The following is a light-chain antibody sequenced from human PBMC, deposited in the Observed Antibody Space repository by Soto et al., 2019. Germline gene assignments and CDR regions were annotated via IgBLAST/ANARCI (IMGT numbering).Light chain of an antibody. Sequence: QSVLTQPPSASGTPGQRVTISCSGSSSNVGSNTVNWFRHLPGTAPKLLIYSNNQRPPGVPDRFSGSKSGTSASLAISGLQSEDEADYYCAAWDDSLNGHVVFGGGTKLTVL. CDR3: AAWDDSLNGHVV. CDR2: SNN. J-gene: IGLJ2*01. CDR1: SSNVGSNT. V-gene: IGLV1-44*01.